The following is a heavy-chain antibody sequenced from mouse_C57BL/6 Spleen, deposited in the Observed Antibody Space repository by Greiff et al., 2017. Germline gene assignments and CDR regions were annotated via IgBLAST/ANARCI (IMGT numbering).Heavy chain of an antibody. D-gene: IGHD1-1*01. CDR1: GFTFSDYG. V-gene: IGHV5-17*01. CDR3: ARTYYGSSYEGYYAMDY. CDR2: ISSGSSTI. Sequence: EVMLVESGGGLVKPGGSLKLSCAASGFTFSDYGMHWVRQAPEKGLEWVAYISSGSSTIYYADTVKGRFTISRDNAKNTLFLQMTSLRSEDTAMYYCARTYYGSSYEGYYAMDYWGQGTSVTVSS. J-gene: IGHJ4*01.